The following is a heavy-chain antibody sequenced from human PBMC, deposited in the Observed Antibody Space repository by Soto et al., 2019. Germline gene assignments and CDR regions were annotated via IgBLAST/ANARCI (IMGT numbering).Heavy chain of an antibody. D-gene: IGHD3-3*02. CDR3: ARGCHFLSTRSYFDT. J-gene: IGHJ5*01. V-gene: IGHV1-69*01. CDR2: LVPVFGTP. CDR1: GGVFSNYA. Sequence: QVQLVQSGAEVKQPGSSVKVSCKASGGVFSNYALTWVRQVPGQGPEWVGGLVPVFGTPNYAPRFQGRVTVTANESTRTVCLAPGALSSVDTAVIYCARGCHFLSTRSYFDTWGQGTLVIVSS.